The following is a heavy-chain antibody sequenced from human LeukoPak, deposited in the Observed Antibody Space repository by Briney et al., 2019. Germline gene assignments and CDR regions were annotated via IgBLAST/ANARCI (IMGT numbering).Heavy chain of an antibody. CDR3: ARVVGYSGYDGGDY. Sequence: VTSVKVSCKASGGTFSSYAISWVRQAPGQGLEWMGWIIPIFGTANYAQKFQGRVTITADESTSTAYMELSSLRSEDTAVYYCARVVGYSGYDGGDYWGQGTLVTVSS. CDR2: IIPIFGTA. D-gene: IGHD5-12*01. J-gene: IGHJ4*02. V-gene: IGHV1-69*13. CDR1: GGTFSSYA.